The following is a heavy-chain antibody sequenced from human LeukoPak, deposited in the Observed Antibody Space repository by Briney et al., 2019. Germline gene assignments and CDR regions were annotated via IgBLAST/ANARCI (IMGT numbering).Heavy chain of an antibody. D-gene: IGHD4-23*01. Sequence: GGSLRLSCAASGFTFDDYAMHWVRQAPGKGLEWVSGISWNSGSIGYADSVKGRFTISRDNAKNTLYLQMNSLRAEDTAVYYCAREADTVVTPDYWGQGTLVTVSS. J-gene: IGHJ4*02. V-gene: IGHV3-9*01. CDR3: AREADTVVTPDY. CDR1: GFTFDDYA. CDR2: ISWNSGSI.